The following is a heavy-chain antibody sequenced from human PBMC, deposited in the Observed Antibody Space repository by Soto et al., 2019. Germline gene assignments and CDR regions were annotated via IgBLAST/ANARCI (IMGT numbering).Heavy chain of an antibody. CDR3: ARGGGIDPGRDLLYYYGMDV. V-gene: IGHV1-69*02. J-gene: IGHJ6*02. D-gene: IGHD1-26*01. Sequence: SVKVSCTASGGTFSSYTISWVRQAPGQGLEWMGRIIPILGIANYAQKFQGRVTITADKSTSTAYMELSSLRSEDTAVYYCARGGGIDPGRDLLYYYGMDVWGQGTTVTVSS. CDR2: IIPILGIA. CDR1: GGTFSSYT.